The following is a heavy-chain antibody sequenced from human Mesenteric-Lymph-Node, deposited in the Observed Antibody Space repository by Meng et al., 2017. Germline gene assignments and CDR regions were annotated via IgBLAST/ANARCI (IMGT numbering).Heavy chain of an antibody. D-gene: IGHD2-15*01. V-gene: IGHV1-2*02. CDR1: GYTFTGYY. Sequence: ASVKVSCKASGYTFTGYYMHWVRQAPGQGLEWMGWINPNSGGTNYAQKFQGRVTMTRDTSISTAYMELSSLRSEDTAVYYCARDWVDIGYCSGGSCHPAWDYYGMDVWGQGTTVTVSS. CDR3: ARDWVDIGYCSGGSCHPAWDYYGMDV. J-gene: IGHJ6*02. CDR2: INPNSGGT.